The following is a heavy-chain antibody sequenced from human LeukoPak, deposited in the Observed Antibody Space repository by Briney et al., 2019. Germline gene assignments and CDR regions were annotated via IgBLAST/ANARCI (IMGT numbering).Heavy chain of an antibody. CDR2: ISGSGGST. CDR1: GFTFNSYA. D-gene: IGHD6-19*01. Sequence: GGSLRLSCTASGFTFNSYAMGWVRQAPGKGLEWVSAISGSGGSTYYADSVKGRFTISRDNSKNTLYLQMNSLRAEDTAVYYCAKRGSAWYSDYWGQGTLVTVSS. J-gene: IGHJ4*02. V-gene: IGHV3-23*01. CDR3: AKRGSAWYSDY.